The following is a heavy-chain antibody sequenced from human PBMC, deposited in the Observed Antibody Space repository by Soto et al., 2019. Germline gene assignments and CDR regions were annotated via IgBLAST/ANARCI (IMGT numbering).Heavy chain of an antibody. Sequence: EVQLVESGGGLVQPGGSLRLSCAASGFTFSSYSMNWVLQAPGKGREWVSYFSRSSGTIYSADSVKGRFTMSRDNSKNSLDLQMNSLRDGATAVYYCAEEGMPLDYWGQVTLVTVPS. V-gene: IGHV3-48*02. CDR3: AEEGMPLDY. J-gene: IGHJ4*02. CDR2: FSRSSGTI. CDR1: GFTFSSYS. D-gene: IGHD2-2*01.